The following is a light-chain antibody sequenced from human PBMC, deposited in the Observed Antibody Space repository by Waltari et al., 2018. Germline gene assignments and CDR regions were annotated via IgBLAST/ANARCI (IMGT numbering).Light chain of an antibody. CDR3: QQYKTYWT. CDR2: KAS. CDR1: QSISTW. J-gene: IGKJ1*01. V-gene: IGKV1-5*03. Sequence: SVGDRVTITCRASQSISTWLAWYQQKPGKAPNLLIYKASTLESGVPSRFSGSGSGTEFTLTISSLQPDDFATYYCQQYKTYWTFGQGTKVEIK.